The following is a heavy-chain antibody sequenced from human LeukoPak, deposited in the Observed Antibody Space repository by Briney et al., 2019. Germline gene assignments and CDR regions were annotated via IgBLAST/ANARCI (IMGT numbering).Heavy chain of an antibody. CDR1: GFTFSDYY. J-gene: IGHJ4*02. D-gene: IGHD3-3*01. CDR2: ISSSGSTI. Sequence: GGSLRLSCAASGFTFSDYYMSWIRQAPGKGLEWVSYISSSGSTIYYADSVKGRFTISRDNAKNSLYLRMNSLRAEDTAVYYCARDYDFWSGYYRDYFDYWGQGTLVTVSS. V-gene: IGHV3-11*01. CDR3: ARDYDFWSGYYRDYFDY.